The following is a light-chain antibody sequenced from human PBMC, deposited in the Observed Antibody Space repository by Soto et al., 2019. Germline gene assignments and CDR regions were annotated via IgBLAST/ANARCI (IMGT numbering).Light chain of an antibody. J-gene: IGLJ1*01. V-gene: IGLV2-14*01. CDR1: SSDVGGYNF. CDR2: DVT. Sequence: QSVLTQPASVSGSPGQSITISCTGTSSDVGGYNFVSWYQQHPDKAPKLMIYDVTNRPSGVSNSFSGSKSGNTASLTISGLQAEDEADYYCSSYTSISTYVFGTGTKVTVL. CDR3: SSYTSISTYV.